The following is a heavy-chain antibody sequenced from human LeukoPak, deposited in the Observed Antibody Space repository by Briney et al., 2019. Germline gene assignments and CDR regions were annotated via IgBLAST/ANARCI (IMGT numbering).Heavy chain of an antibody. CDR2: THYSGNT. Sequence: SETLSLTCTVSGGSVSSGSYHWSWIRQPPGKGLEWIGYTHYSGNTYYNPSLKSRVTISLDTSKKQFSLWLRSVTAADTAVYYCTRVRGDYVNLFDPWGQGTLVTVSS. CDR3: TRVRGDYVNLFDP. CDR1: GGSVSSGSYH. V-gene: IGHV4-61*01. D-gene: IGHD4-17*01. J-gene: IGHJ5*02.